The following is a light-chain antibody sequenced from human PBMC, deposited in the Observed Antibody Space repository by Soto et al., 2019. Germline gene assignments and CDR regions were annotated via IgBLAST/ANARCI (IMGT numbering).Light chain of an antibody. CDR2: DAS. J-gene: IGKJ2*03. Sequence: DIQMTQSPSTLSASVGDRVTITCRPSQSISNWLAWYQQKPGKAPKVLIYDASSLKSGVPSRFSGSGSATEFTLTINSLQPDDFATYYCQHYNGRFGQGTRLEI. V-gene: IGKV1-5*01. CDR3: QHYNGR. CDR1: QSISNW.